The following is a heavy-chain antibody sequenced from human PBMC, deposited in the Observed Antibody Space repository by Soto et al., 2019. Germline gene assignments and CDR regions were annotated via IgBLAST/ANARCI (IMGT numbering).Heavy chain of an antibody. Sequence: GASVKVSCKASGYTFTSYAMHWVRQHPAKKIVWMGWINDSDGNTKYSEKFQGRVTITRDTSASTAYMELSSLRSEDTAVYYCARDHHPRGLYGSGSYFPLGISENGMDVWGQGTTVTVSS. CDR2: INDSDGNT. CDR3: ARDHHPRGLYGSGSYFPLGISENGMDV. V-gene: IGHV1-3*01. J-gene: IGHJ6*02. CDR1: GYTFTSYA. D-gene: IGHD3-10*01.